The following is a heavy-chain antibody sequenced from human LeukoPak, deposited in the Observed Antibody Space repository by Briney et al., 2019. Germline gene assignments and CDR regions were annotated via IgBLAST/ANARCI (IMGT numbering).Heavy chain of an antibody. CDR3: ARDARGFDY. Sequence: GASVKVSCKASGYTFTGYYMHWVRQAPGQGLEWMGWMNPNSGNTGYAQKFQGRVTMTRNTSISTAYMELSSLRSEDTAVYYCARDARGFDYWGQGTLVTVSS. CDR2: MNPNSGNT. CDR1: GYTFTGYY. J-gene: IGHJ4*02. D-gene: IGHD3-16*01. V-gene: IGHV1-8*02.